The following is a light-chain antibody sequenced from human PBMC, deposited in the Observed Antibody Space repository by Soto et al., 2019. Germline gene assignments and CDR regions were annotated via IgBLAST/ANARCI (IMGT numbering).Light chain of an antibody. CDR3: QQYNVYSWT. Sequence: DIHMTQSPSTLSASVGDRVTITCRASQNINSWLAWYQQKPGKAPKLLIYEASSLEKGVPARFGSSGSGTEFTLTISSLQPDDFATYYCQQYNVYSWTFGQGTKVEIK. J-gene: IGKJ1*01. CDR1: QNINSW. CDR2: EAS. V-gene: IGKV1-5*03.